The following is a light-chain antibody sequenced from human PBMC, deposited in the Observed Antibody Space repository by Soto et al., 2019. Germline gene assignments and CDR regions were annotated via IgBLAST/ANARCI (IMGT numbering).Light chain of an antibody. J-gene: IGLJ1*01. CDR3: SSYAGSSNV. CDR1: SSDVGEYNY. V-gene: IGLV2-8*01. CDR2: EVN. Sequence: QSVLPQPPSASGSPGQSVTISCTGTSSDVGEYNYVSWYQQHPGKAPKLMIYEVNKRPSGVPDRFSGSKSGNTASLTVSGLQADDEADYYCSSYAGSSNVFGTGTKVTVL.